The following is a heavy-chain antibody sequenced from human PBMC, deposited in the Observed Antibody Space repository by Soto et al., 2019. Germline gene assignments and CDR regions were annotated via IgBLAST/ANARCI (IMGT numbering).Heavy chain of an antibody. CDR3: TIGGDYGDYRRPYYFDY. J-gene: IGHJ4*02. V-gene: IGHV3-15*01. Sequence: GGSLRLSCAASGFTFSNAWMSWVRQAPGKGLEWVGRIKSKTDGGTTDYAAPVKGRFTISRDDSKNTLYLQMNSLKTEDTAVYYCTIGGDYGDYRRPYYFDYWGQGTLVTVSS. D-gene: IGHD4-17*01. CDR2: IKSKTDGGTT. CDR1: GFTFSNAW.